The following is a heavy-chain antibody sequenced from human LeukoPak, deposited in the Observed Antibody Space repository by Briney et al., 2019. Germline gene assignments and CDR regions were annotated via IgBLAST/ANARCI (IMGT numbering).Heavy chain of an antibody. V-gene: IGHV5-51*01. Sequence: KTGESLKISCKGSGYSFTSYWIGWVRQMPGKGLEWMGIIYPGDSDTRYSPSFQGQVTISADKSISTAYLQWSSLKASDTAMYYCASLHYDFWSGYLNWFDPWGEGTLVTVSS. CDR3: ASLHYDFWSGYLNWFDP. D-gene: IGHD3-3*01. J-gene: IGHJ5*02. CDR2: IYPGDSDT. CDR1: GYSFTSYW.